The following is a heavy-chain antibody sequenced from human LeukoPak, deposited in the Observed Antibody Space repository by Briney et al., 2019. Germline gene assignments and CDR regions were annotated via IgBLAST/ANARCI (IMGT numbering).Heavy chain of an antibody. J-gene: IGHJ4*02. V-gene: IGHV3-48*01. Sequence: GGSLRLSCVASGFTFSSYSMNWVRQAPGNGLEWVSYITRSSSAKFYADSVKGRFTISRDNAENLLYLQMNSLRAEDTAVYYCTRDQEGSDYWGQGTLVTVSS. CDR2: ITRSSSAK. CDR3: TRDQEGSDY. CDR1: GFTFSSYS.